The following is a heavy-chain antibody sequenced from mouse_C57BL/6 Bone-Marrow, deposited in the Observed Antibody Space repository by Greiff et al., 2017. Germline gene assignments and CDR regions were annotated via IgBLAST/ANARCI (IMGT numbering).Heavy chain of an antibody. J-gene: IGHJ2*01. CDR2: ISSGGDYI. CDR1: GFTFSSYA. Sequence: EVKLVESGEGLVKPGGSLKLSCAASGFTFSSYAMSWVRQTPEKRLEWVAYISSGGDYIYYADNVKGRFTISRDNARNTLYLQMSSLKSEDTAMYYCTRERGYGSSPYYFYYWGRGTTLTVSS. V-gene: IGHV5-9-1*02. D-gene: IGHD1-1*01. CDR3: TRERGYGSSPYYFYY.